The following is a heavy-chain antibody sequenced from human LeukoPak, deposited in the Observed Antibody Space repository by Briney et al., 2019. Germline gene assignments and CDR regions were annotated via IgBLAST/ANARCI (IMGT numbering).Heavy chain of an antibody. CDR3: ARTYDFWSGWFDY. Sequence: GGSLRLSCAVSGFTFSGFWMSWSRQAPGKGLEWVASINSDGSEGYYADVVKGRFTISRDNAKNSLYLQINSLRAEDTAVYYCARTYDFWSGWFDYWGQGTLVTVSS. CDR2: INSDGSEG. CDR1: GFTFSGFW. V-gene: IGHV3-7*03. J-gene: IGHJ4*02. D-gene: IGHD3-3*01.